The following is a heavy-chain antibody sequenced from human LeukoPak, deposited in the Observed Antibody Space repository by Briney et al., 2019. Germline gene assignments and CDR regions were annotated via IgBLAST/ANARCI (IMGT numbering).Heavy chain of an antibody. D-gene: IGHD5-18*01. CDR3: ARGCSYGYNDFDY. J-gene: IGHJ4*02. CDR2: INPNSGGT. Sequence: ASVRVSCKASGYTFTGYYMHWVRQAPGQGLEWMGWINPNSGGTNYAQKFQGRVTMTRDTSISTAYMELSRLRSDDTAVYYCARGCSYGYNDFDYWGQGTLVTVSS. V-gene: IGHV1-2*02. CDR1: GYTFTGYY.